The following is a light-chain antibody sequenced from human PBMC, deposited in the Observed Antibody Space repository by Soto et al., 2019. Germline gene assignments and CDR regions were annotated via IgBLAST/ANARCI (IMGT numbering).Light chain of an antibody. CDR1: QSVNNNY. CDR2: RTS. Sequence: IVLTQAPGTLYFFTEERATLSSRASQSVNNNYLGWYQQNPGQAPSLLIYRTSRRSRGVPDRFSGSGSGTDFPLTISRLEPEDFAVYYCQQYGGSVTFGGGTKLEIK. V-gene: IGKV3-20*01. CDR3: QQYGGSVT. J-gene: IGKJ4*01.